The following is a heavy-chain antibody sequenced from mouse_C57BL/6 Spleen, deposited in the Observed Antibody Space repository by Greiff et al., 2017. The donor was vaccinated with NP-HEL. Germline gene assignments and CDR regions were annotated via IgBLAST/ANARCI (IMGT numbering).Heavy chain of an antibody. J-gene: IGHJ4*01. D-gene: IGHD5-1*01. CDR3: ARPSNYYAMDY. CDR1: GFTFSDYY. V-gene: IGHV5-12*01. CDR2: ISNGGGST. Sequence: EVQLVESGGGLVQPGGSLKLSCAASGFTFSDYYMYWVRQTPEKRLEWVAYISNGGGSTYYPDTVKGRFTISRDNAKNTLYLQMSRLKSEDTAMYYCARPSNYYAMDYWGQGTSVTVSS.